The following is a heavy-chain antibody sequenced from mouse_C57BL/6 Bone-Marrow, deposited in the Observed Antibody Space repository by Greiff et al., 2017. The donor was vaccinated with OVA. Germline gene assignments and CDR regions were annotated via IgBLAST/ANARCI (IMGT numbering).Heavy chain of an antibody. Sequence: EVKVVESGGDLVKPGGSLKLSCAASGSTFSSYGMSWVRRTPDKRLEWVATISSGGSYPYYPDSVKGRFTISRDNAKNTLYLQMSSLKSEDTAMYYCASYYLFAYWGQGTLVTVSA. D-gene: IGHD1-1*01. CDR3: ASYYLFAY. CDR1: GSTFSSYG. CDR2: ISSGGSYP. J-gene: IGHJ3*01. V-gene: IGHV5-6*01.